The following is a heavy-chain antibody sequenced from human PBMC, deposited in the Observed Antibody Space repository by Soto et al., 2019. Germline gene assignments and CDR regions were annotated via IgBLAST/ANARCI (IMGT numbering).Heavy chain of an antibody. D-gene: IGHD2-2*01. J-gene: IGHJ6*02. CDR1: GYTFTSYD. V-gene: IGHV1-8*01. CDR3: ARGNRGYQLLFNSVYYYGMDV. Sequence: GASVKVSCKASGYTFTSYDINWVRQATGQGLEWMGWMNPNSGNTGYAQKFQGRVTMTRNTSISTAYMELSSLRSEDTAVYYCARGNRGYQLLFNSVYYYGMDVWGQGTTVTVSS. CDR2: MNPNSGNT.